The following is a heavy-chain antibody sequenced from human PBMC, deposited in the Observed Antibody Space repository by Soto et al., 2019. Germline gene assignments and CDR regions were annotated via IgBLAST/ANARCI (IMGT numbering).Heavy chain of an antibody. CDR1: GFTFRNNG. V-gene: IGHV3-30*18. CDR2: ISYDGNNK. D-gene: IGHD3-22*01. Sequence: QRLSCEASGFTFRNNGMHWVRQVPGKGLEWVAVISYDGNNKYYADSVKGRFTISRDNSKNTVYLQMNNLRAEDTAMYYCAKGGSGNYLTYYYYYGMDVWGQGTTVTVSS. J-gene: IGHJ6*02. CDR3: AKGGSGNYLTYYYYYGMDV.